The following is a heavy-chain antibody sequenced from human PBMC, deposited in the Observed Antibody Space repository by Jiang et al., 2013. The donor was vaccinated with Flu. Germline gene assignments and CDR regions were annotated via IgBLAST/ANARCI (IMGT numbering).Heavy chain of an antibody. J-gene: IGHJ3*02. V-gene: IGHV1-18*01. CDR2: ISPSRDII. Sequence: SVKISCTTSGHTFTTYGISWVRQAPGQGLEWMGWISPSRDIIKYAERLQGRITMTTDTSTSTAYMELSSLRSEDTAVYYCARDRNGSITGTTDAFDIWGQGTMVTVSS. CDR1: GHTFTTYG. D-gene: IGHD1-14*01. CDR3: ARDRNGSITGTTDAFDI.